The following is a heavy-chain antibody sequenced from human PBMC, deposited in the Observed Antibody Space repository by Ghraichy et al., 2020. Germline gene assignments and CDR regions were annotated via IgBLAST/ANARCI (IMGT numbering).Heavy chain of an antibody. V-gene: IGHV3-48*02. CDR1: GFTFSTYS. D-gene: IGHD2-2*01. Sequence: GESLNISCAASGFTFSTYSMNWVRQAPGKGLEWVSYMCGSTGNIYYADSVKGRFTISRDNAKNSLYLQMNSLRDEDTAVYYCATARIYCTSTSCYDMDVSGKGTTVKVYS. CDR3: ATARIYCTSTSCYDMDV. CDR2: MCGSTGNI. J-gene: IGHJ6*04.